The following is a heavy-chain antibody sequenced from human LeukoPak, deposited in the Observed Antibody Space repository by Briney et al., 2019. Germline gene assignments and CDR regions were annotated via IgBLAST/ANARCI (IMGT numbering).Heavy chain of an antibody. CDR1: GYSINNYW. CDR2: IYPADSDI. J-gene: IGHJ5*02. Sequence: GGSLKISCKGSGYSINNYWIGWVRQMPGKGLEWMGIIYPADSDIRYSASFQGHVTISADKSISTVYLQWSSLKASDTAMYYCARQEYCSGGSCYTWFDPWGQGTLVTVSS. D-gene: IGHD2-15*01. V-gene: IGHV5-51*01. CDR3: ARQEYCSGGSCYTWFDP.